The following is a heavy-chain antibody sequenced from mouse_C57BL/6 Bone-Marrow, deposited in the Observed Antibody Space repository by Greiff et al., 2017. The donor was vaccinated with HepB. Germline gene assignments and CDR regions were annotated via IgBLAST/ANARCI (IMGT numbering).Heavy chain of an antibody. CDR3: ARQGESIYYDYDVDY. V-gene: IGHV5-2*01. D-gene: IGHD2-4*01. CDR2: INSDGGST. J-gene: IGHJ2*01. Sequence: EVQLVESGGGLVQPGESLKLSCESNEYEFPSHDMSWVRKTPEKRLALVAAINSDGGSTYYPDTMERRFIISRDNTKKTLYLHMSSLRSEDTALYYCARQGESIYYDYDVDYWGQGTTLTVSS. CDR1: EYEFPSHD.